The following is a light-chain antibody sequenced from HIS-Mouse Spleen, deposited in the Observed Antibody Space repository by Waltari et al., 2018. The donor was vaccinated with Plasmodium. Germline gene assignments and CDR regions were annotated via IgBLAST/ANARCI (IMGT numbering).Light chain of an antibody. CDR1: QSVSSN. J-gene: IGKJ3*01. CDR2: GAA. CDR3: QQYNNWSFT. V-gene: IGKV3-15*01. Sequence: EIVLPQSPPTLSVHPGERATLSCRPSQSVSSNLAWYQQKPGQPTRLLIYGAATSATRIPAMFSGSGYGTEFTLTISSLQSEDFAVYYCQQYNNWSFTFGPGTKVDIK.